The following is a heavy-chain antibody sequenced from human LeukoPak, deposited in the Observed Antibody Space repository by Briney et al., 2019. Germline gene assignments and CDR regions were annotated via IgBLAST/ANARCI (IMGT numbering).Heavy chain of an antibody. CDR3: ARGRPVTMVRGVTKYNWFDP. J-gene: IGHJ5*02. Sequence: SETLSLTCAVYGVSFSGYSWSWIRQPPGKGLEWIGEINHSGSTNYIPSLKSRVTISLDTSKNQFSLKLSSVTAADTAVYYCARGRPVTMVRGVTKYNWFDPWGQGTLVIVSS. D-gene: IGHD3-10*01. V-gene: IGHV4-34*01. CDR2: INHSGST. CDR1: GVSFSGYS.